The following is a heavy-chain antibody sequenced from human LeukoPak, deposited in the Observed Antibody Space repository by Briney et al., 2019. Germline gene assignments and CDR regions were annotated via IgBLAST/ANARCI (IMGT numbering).Heavy chain of an antibody. Sequence: PSETLSLTCTVSGGSISSYYWSWIRQTPGKGLEWIGYIYYSGSTNYNPSLKSRVTISVDTSKNQFSLKLSSVTAADTAVYYCASVAAAGTIYYFDYWGQGTLVTVSS. CDR2: IYYSGST. J-gene: IGHJ4*02. V-gene: IGHV4-59*01. D-gene: IGHD6-13*01. CDR1: GGSISSYY. CDR3: ASVAAAGTIYYFDY.